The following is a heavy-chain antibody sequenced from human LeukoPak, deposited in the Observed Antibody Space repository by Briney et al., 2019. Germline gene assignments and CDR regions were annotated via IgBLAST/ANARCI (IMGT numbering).Heavy chain of an antibody. CDR2: MNPNSGNT. CDR3: ARRYYDFWSGFGPYYMDV. V-gene: IGHV1-8*03. D-gene: IGHD3-3*01. J-gene: IGHJ6*03. Sequence: ASVKVSCKASGYTFTSYDINWVRQATGQGLEWMGWMNPNSGNTGYAQKFQGRVTITRNTSISTAYMELSSLRSEDTAVYYCARRYYDFWSGFGPYYMDVWGKGTTVTVPS. CDR1: GYTFTSYD.